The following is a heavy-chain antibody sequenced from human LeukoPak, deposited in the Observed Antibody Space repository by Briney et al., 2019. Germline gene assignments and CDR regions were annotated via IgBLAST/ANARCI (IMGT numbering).Heavy chain of an antibody. CDR1: GFTFDDYT. D-gene: IGHD5-24*01. Sequence: GGSLRLSCAGSGFTFDDYTMHWVRQAPGKGLEWVSLISWDGGSTYYADSVKGRFTISRDNSKNSLYLQMNSLRTEDTALYYCAKAQRTDDGYNLGYWGQGTLVTVSS. V-gene: IGHV3-43*01. CDR2: ISWDGGST. J-gene: IGHJ4*02. CDR3: AKAQRTDDGYNLGY.